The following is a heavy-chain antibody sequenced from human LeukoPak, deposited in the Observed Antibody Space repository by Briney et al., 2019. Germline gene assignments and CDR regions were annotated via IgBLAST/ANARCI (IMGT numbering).Heavy chain of an antibody. D-gene: IGHD4-17*01. CDR3: ARRAYGDYQDYFDF. V-gene: IGHV5-51*01. J-gene: IGHJ4*02. Sequence: ESLKISFQGSGYKFANYWIGWVRQMPGKGLEWMGIIFPGDSDTRYNPSFQGQVTISADKSINTAYLQWSSLKASDTAIYYCARRAYGDYQDYFDFWGQGTLVTVSS. CDR1: GYKFANYW. CDR2: IFPGDSDT.